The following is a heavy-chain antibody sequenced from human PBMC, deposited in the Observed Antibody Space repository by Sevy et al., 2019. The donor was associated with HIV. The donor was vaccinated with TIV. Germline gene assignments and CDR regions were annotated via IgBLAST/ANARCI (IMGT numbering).Heavy chain of an antibody. CDR1: GFTVSSVY. V-gene: IGHV3-53*01. D-gene: IGHD6-6*01. CDR2: IYDAGST. Sequence: GGSLRLSCAASGFTVSSVYMSWVRQAPGKGLEWDSLIYDAGSTYFEDSVEGRFTISRDDSKNTLYLQMNSLRAEDTAVYFCARASGYSSSPGAFDIWGQGTMVTVSS. CDR3: ARASGYSSSPGAFDI. J-gene: IGHJ3*02.